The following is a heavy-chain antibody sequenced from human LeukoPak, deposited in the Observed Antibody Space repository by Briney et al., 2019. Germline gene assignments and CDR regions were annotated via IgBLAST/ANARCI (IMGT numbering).Heavy chain of an antibody. V-gene: IGHV1-2*02. CDR3: ARAGDYYDSSGFRGIHY. CDR1: GYTFTSYF. Sequence: GASVKVSCKASGYTFTSYFMHWVRQAPGQGLEWMGWINPNSGGTNFAQKVQGRVTLTRDTSISTAYMELSRLRSDDTAMYYCARAGDYYDSSGFRGIHYWGQGTLVTVSS. CDR2: INPNSGGT. D-gene: IGHD3-22*01. J-gene: IGHJ4*02.